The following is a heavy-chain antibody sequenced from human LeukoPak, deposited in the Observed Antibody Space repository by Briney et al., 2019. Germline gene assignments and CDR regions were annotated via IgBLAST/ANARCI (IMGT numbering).Heavy chain of an antibody. CDR3: ARKNRPGIAAAGSD. Sequence: SVTVSCMASRCTFSSYAISWVRQAPGPGLEWLGGIMPILGRANYAQNLPGRVTITADKSTSTAYMELSSLRSEDTAVYYCARKNRPGIAAAGSDWGQGTLVTVSS. J-gene: IGHJ4*02. CDR1: RCTFSSYA. D-gene: IGHD6-13*01. CDR2: IMPILGRA. V-gene: IGHV1-69*04.